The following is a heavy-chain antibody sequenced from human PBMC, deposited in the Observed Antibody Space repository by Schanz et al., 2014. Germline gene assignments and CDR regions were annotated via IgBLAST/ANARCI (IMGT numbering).Heavy chain of an antibody. CDR3: ARERDALDI. V-gene: IGHV4-31*03. CDR1: GDSISSSGSY. CDR2: IYYRGST. Sequence: PSPPLSLTCTVSGDSISSSGSYWTWIRQHPGKGLEWIGYIYYRGSTYYNPSLKSRVTISTDMSRNQFSLRLKSVTAADTALYYCARERDALDIWGQGTMVIVSS. J-gene: IGHJ3*02.